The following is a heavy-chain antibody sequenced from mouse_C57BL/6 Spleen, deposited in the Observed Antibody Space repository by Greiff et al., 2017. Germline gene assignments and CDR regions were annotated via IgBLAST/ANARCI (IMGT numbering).Heavy chain of an antibody. J-gene: IGHJ4*01. CDR2: IYPRSGNT. V-gene: IGHV1-81*01. CDR3: ARSELGRGYAMDY. CDR1: GYTFTSFG. Sequence: QVQLQQSGAELARPGASVKLSCKASGYTFTSFGISWVKQRTGQGLEWIGEIYPRSGNTYYNEKFKGKATLTADKSYSTAYMELRSLTSEDSAVYFCARSELGRGYAMDYWGQGTSVTVSS. D-gene: IGHD4-1*01.